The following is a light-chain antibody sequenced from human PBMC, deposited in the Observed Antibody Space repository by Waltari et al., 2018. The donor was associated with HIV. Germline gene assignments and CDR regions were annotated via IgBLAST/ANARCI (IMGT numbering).Light chain of an antibody. CDR1: SSDIGAYDS. CDR3: SSYGDNIRVL. V-gene: IGLV2-8*01. Sequence: QSALTQPPSASGSLGQSVTISCTGSSSDIGAYDSVSWFQQHPNNAPKLLLYEVSKRPSGVPDRFSGFRSGETAFLSVSGLQPDDTAAYFCSSYGDNIRVLFGGGTNLTVL. J-gene: IGLJ2*01. CDR2: EVS.